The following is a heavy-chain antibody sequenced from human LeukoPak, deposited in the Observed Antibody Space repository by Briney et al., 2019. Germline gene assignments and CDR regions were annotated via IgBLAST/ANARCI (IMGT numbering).Heavy chain of an antibody. J-gene: IGHJ4*02. CDR1: GFSLSTSGMR. CDR3: ARVLYSSGWYYFDY. D-gene: IGHD6-19*01. Sequence: SGPTLVNPTQTLTLTCTFSGFSLSTSGMRVSWIRQPPGKALGWLARIDWDDDKFYSTSLKTRLTISKDTSKNQVVLTMTNMDPVDTATYYCARVLYSSGWYYFDYWGQGTLVTVSS. V-gene: IGHV2-70*04. CDR2: IDWDDDK.